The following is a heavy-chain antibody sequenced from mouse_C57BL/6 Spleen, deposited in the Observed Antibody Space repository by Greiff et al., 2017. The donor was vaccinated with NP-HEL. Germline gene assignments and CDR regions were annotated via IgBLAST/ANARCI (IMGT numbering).Heavy chain of an antibody. CDR2: INPGSGGT. CDR1: GYAFTNYL. V-gene: IGHV1-54*01. J-gene: IGHJ2*01. Sequence: VQLQQSGAELVRPGTSVKVSCKASGYAFTNYLIEWVKQRPGQGLEWIGVINPGSGGTNYNEQFKGKATLTADKSSSTAYMQLSSLTSEDSAVYFCSRYGLRYFDYWGQGTTLTVSS. D-gene: IGHD1-1*01. CDR3: SRYGLRYFDY.